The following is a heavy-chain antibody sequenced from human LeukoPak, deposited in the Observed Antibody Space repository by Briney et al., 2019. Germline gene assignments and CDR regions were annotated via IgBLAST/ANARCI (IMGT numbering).Heavy chain of an antibody. CDR1: GVTFGSSS. Sequence: GGSLRLSCAASGVTFGSSSMSWVRQAPGQGLQWVANINQDGSETYYMDSVKGRFTISRGNAKNSLYLQMDSLRADDSALYYCATRKCLGCQLFYLDYWGQGSLVTVSS. J-gene: IGHJ4*02. D-gene: IGHD3-16*01. CDR2: INQDGSET. CDR3: ATRKCLGCQLFYLDY. V-gene: IGHV3-7*01.